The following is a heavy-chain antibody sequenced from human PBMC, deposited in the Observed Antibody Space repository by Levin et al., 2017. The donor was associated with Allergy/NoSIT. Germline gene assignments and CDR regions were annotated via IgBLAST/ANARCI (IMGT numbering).Heavy chain of an antibody. CDR2: ISGSDYST. CDR3: AKRGESGPFII. V-gene: IGHV3-23*01. J-gene: IGHJ3*02. D-gene: IGHD3-16*01. Sequence: GESLKISCAASGFTFDIYAMNWVRQAPGKGLEWVSGISGSDYSTYYAHSVKGRFTISRDDSRNTLYLQMNSLRAEDTAMYYCAKRGESGPFIIWGQGTMVTVSS. CDR1: GFTFDIYA.